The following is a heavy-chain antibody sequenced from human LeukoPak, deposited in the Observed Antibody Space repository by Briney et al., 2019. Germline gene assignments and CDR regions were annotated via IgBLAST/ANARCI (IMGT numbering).Heavy chain of an antibody. Sequence: GGSLRLSCAASGFTFSSYWMSWVRQAPGKGLEWVANIKQDGSEKYYVDSVKGRFTISRDNAKNSLYLQMNSLRAEDTAVYYCARLQAYCGGDCYPLFDYWGQGTLVTVSS. CDR1: GFTFSSYW. V-gene: IGHV3-7*01. CDR2: IKQDGSEK. D-gene: IGHD2-21*02. J-gene: IGHJ4*02. CDR3: ARLQAYCGGDCYPLFDY.